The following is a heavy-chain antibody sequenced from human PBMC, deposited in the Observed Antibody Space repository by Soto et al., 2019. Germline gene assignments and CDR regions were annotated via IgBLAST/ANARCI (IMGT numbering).Heavy chain of an antibody. D-gene: IGHD3-22*01. V-gene: IGHV1-69*13. CDR3: ARDSWDITMIVVANPSYWYYYGMDV. Sequence: GASVKVSCKASGGTFSSYAISWVRQAPGQGLEWMGGIIPIFGTANYAQKFQGRVTITADESTSTAYMELSSLRSEDTAVYYCARDSWDITMIVVANPSYWYYYGMDVWGQGTTVTVSS. CDR2: IIPIFGTA. J-gene: IGHJ6*02. CDR1: GGTFSSYA.